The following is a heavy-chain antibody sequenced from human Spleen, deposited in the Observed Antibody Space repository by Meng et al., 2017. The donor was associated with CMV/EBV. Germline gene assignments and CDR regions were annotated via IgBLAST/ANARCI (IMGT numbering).Heavy chain of an antibody. CDR3: ARILVVSTAIYY. V-gene: IGHV4-39*07. D-gene: IGHD2-2*02. J-gene: IGHJ4*02. CDR1: GGSISSTSYY. CDR2: IFYNGST. Sequence: SETLSLTCPVSGGSISSTSYYWGWIRRPPGKGLEWIGSIFYNGSTYYNPSLKSRVTISVDTSKNQFSLNLKSVTAADTAMYYCARILVVSTAIYYWGQGMLVTVSS.